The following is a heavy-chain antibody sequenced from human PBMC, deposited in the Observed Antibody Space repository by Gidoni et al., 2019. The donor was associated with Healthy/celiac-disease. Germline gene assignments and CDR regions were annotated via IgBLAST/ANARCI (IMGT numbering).Heavy chain of an antibody. V-gene: IGHV4-39*01. CDR1: GGAISSSSYY. D-gene: IGHD6-19*01. CDR3: ARDKAGYSSGWYDY. J-gene: IGHJ4*02. Sequence: QLQLQESGPRLVKPSATLSLTCPVTGGAISSSSYYWSWIRQPPGKGLEWIGSIYYRGSTYYTPSLKSRVTISVDTSTIQFSLKLSSVTAAATAVYYCARDKAGYSSGWYDYWGQGTLVTVSS. CDR2: IYYRGST.